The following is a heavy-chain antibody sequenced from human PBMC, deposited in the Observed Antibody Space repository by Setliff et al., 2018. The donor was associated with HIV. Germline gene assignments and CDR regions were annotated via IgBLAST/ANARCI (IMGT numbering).Heavy chain of an antibody. CDR2: IYTSGTT. CDR1: GVSISGHF. Sequence: SETLSLTCFVSGVSISGHFWGWIRQPPGKGLEWIGYIYTSGTTEYNPSLDSRVTISVDTSRDQFSLNLRSVTAADTALYFCARGLSFYDPGGFDYWGQGTLVTVSS. D-gene: IGHD3-22*01. CDR3: ARGLSFYDPGGFDY. J-gene: IGHJ4*02. V-gene: IGHV4-4*09.